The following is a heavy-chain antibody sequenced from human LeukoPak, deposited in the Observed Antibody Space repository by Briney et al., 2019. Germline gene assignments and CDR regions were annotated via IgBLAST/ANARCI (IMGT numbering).Heavy chain of an antibody. CDR3: TRGGDGYNYWNY. D-gene: IGHD5-24*01. CDR1: GFSFGDYA. V-gene: IGHV3-49*04. CDR2: IRSKAYGGTP. J-gene: IGHJ4*02. Sequence: QSGGSLRLSCTASGFSFGDYAMSWVRQAPGMGLEWVGFIRSKAYGGTPEYAASVKGRFTISRDDSKSIAYLQMDSLETEDTAVYYCTRGGDGYNYWNYWGQGTLVTVSS.